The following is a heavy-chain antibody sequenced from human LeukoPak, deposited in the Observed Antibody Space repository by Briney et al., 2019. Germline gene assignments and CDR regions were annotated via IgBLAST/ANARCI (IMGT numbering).Heavy chain of an antibody. Sequence: GGSLRLSCSASGLTFSVSAIHWVRQASGKGLEWVGRIKTKADNYATAYAASVKGRFTISRDDSTNTAYLQMNSLKTEDTAVYYCTHPAYYYNVDVWGKGTTVTVSS. J-gene: IGHJ6*04. CDR2: IKTKADNYAT. V-gene: IGHV3-73*01. D-gene: IGHD6-25*01. CDR1: GLTFSVSA. CDR3: THPAYYYNVDV.